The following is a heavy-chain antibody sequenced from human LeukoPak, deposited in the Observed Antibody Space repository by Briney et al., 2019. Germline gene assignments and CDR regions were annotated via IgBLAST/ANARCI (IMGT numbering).Heavy chain of an antibody. CDR2: IWSDGRDK. CDR1: GFTFSSYY. V-gene: IGHV3-33*08. D-gene: IGHD4-17*01. J-gene: IGHJ4*02. Sequence: GGSLRLSCEASGFTFSSYYMNWVRQAPGKGLEWVAVIWSDGRDKYYADSVKGRFTISRDNSKNTLYLQMNSLRAEDTAVYYCARDHRTTVTVYYFDYWGQGTLVTVSS. CDR3: ARDHRTTVTVYYFDY.